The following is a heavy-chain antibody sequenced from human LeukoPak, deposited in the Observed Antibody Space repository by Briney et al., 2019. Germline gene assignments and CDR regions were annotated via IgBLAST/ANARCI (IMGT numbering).Heavy chain of an antibody. CDR2: IWYDGSNK. V-gene: IGHV3-33*08. D-gene: IGHD3-22*01. CDR3: ARGLRDSSGYYYGYYYYGMDV. J-gene: IGHJ6*02. Sequence: PGGSLRLSCTASGFPFYSYWMTWVRQTPGKGLEWVAVIWYDGSNKYYADSVKGRFTISRDNAKNSLYLQMNSLRAEDTAVYYCARGLRDSSGYYYGYYYYGMDVWGQGTTVTVSS. CDR1: GFPFYSYW.